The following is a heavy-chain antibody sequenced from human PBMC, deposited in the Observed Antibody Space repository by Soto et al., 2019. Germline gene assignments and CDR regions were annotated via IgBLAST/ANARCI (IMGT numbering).Heavy chain of an antibody. Sequence: PGWSLRLSCTASGFTFSTYSMNLVRQAPGKGLEWVASISSSSAYIYYADSMEGRFTISRDNAKNSLFLQMNRLRAEDTAVYYCAREFVNKATVDYWGKGTLVTVSS. CDR1: GFTFSTYS. CDR2: ISSSSAYI. V-gene: IGHV3-21*01. CDR3: AREFVNKATVDY. D-gene: IGHD5-18*01. J-gene: IGHJ4*02.